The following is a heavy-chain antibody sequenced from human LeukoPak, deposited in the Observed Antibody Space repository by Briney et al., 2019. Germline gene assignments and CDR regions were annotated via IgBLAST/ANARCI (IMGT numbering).Heavy chain of an antibody. J-gene: IGHJ4*02. CDR1: GGSFSGYY. D-gene: IGHD4-17*01. CDR2: IYYSGST. Sequence: SETLSLTCAVYGGSFSGYYWSWIRQPPGKGLEWIGYIYYSGSTNYNPSLKSRVTISVDTSKNQFSLKLSSVTAADTAVYYCARSMTTVTPFDYWGQGTLVTVSS. CDR3: ARSMTTVTPFDY. V-gene: IGHV4-59*01.